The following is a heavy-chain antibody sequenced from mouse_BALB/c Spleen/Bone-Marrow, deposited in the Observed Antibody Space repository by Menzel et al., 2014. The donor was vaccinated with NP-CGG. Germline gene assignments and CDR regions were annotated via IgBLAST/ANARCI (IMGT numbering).Heavy chain of an antibody. CDR1: GFNIKDTY. J-gene: IGHJ1*01. CDR2: IDPANGNT. V-gene: IGHV14-3*02. CDR3: ARGGSSYGWYFDV. D-gene: IGHD1-1*01. Sequence: VQLQQSGAELVKPGASVKLSCTASGFNIKDTYMHWVKQRPEQGLEWIGRIDPANGNTKYDPKFQGKATITADTSSNTAYLQLCSLTSEDTAVYYCARGGSSYGWYFDVWGAGTTVTVSS.